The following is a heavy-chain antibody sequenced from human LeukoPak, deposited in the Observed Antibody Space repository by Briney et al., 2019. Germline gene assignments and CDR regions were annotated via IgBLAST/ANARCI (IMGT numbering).Heavy chain of an antibody. V-gene: IGHV3-30*03. CDR1: GFTFSSYG. J-gene: IGHJ4*02. CDR2: ISYDGSNK. Sequence: PGRSLRLSCAASGFTFSSYGMHWVPQAPGKGLEWVAVISYDGSNKYYADSVKGRFTISRDNSKNTLYLQMNSLRAEDTAVYYCARDLAWGAFDYWGQGTLVTVSS. CDR3: ARDLAWGAFDY. D-gene: IGHD7-27*01.